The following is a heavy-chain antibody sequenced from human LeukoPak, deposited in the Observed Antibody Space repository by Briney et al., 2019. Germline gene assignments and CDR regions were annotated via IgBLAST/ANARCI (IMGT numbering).Heavy chain of an antibody. CDR1: GGSFSGYY. CDR2: INHSGST. CDR3: ARARRYYDSSGYYSYYFDY. D-gene: IGHD3-22*01. Sequence: SETLSLTCAVYGGSFSGYYWSWNRQPPGKGLEWIGEINHSGSTNYNPSLKSRVTISVDTSKNQFSLKLSSVTAADTAVYYCARARRYYDSSGYYSYYFDYWGQGTLVTVSS. V-gene: IGHV4-34*01. J-gene: IGHJ4*02.